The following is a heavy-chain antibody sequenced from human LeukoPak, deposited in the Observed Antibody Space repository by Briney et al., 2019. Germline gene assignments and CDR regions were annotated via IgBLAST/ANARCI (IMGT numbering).Heavy chain of an antibody. CDR1: GYSFTNYW. Sequence: GESLKISCQGSGYSFTNYWIAWVRQMPGEGLEWMGIIYPGDSDTTYSPSFQGQVTISADKSISTAYLQWSSLKASDTAMYYCARRGYCSGGDCFSNVFDIWGQGTVVTVSS. V-gene: IGHV5-51*01. CDR2: IYPGDSDT. CDR3: ARRGYCSGGDCFSNVFDI. J-gene: IGHJ3*02. D-gene: IGHD2-15*01.